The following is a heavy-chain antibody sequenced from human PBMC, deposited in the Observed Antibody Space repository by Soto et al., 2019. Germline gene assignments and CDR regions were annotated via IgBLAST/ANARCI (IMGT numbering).Heavy chain of an antibody. V-gene: IGHV2-70*01. CDR1: GFSLSTSGMC. D-gene: IGHD6-19*01. Sequence: SGPTLVNPTQTLTLTCTFSGFSLSTSGMCVSWIRQPPGKALEWLALIDWDDDKYYSTSLKTRLTISKDTSKNQVVLTMTNMDPVDAATYYCARIRRGSGWRQYYGMDVWGQGTTVTVSS. CDR3: ARIRRGSGWRQYYGMDV. CDR2: IDWDDDK. J-gene: IGHJ6*02.